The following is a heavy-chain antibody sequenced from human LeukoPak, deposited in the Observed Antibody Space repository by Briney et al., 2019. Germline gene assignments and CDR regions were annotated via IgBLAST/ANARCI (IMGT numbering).Heavy chain of an antibody. Sequence: SVKVSCKASGGTFSSSAISWVRQAPGQGREWMGGIIPIFGTANYAQKFQGRVTITADESTSTAYMELSSLRSEDTAVYYCAKGAGGYQLLYKRWAHFDYWGQGTLVTVSS. CDR3: AKGAGGYQLLYKRWAHFDY. D-gene: IGHD2-2*02. CDR1: GGTFSSSA. CDR2: IIPIFGTA. J-gene: IGHJ4*02. V-gene: IGHV1-69*01.